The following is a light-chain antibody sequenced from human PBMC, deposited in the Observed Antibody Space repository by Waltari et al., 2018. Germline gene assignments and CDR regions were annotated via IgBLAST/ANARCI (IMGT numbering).Light chain of an antibody. J-gene: IGLJ2*01. Sequence: QSALTPPASVSGSPGQSITHSCTGTNSELGSNNLSSWKQQHPGKAPNLTLYEVTKRPSRVPNRLSGSKSVNTASLKIAGLQAEDEADYCCTSYAGGSTVRFGGATKVTVL. V-gene: IGLV2-23*02. CDR2: EVT. CDR1: NSELGSNNL. CDR3: TSYAGGSTVR.